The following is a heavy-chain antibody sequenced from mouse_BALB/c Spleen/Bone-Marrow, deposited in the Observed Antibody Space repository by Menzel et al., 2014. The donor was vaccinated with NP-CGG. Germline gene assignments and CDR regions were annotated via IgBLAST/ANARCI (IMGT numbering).Heavy chain of an antibody. D-gene: IGHD3-1*01. V-gene: IGHV1S29*02. CDR2: IYPYNGGT. Sequence: EVKVVESGPELVKPGAAVKISCKASGYTFTDYNMLWVKQSHGKSLEWIGYIYPYNGGTGYNQKFKSKATLTVDNSSTTAYMELRSLTSEDSAVYYCARGGSHRGFVYWGQGTLVTVSA. CDR1: GYTFTDYN. CDR3: ARGGSHRGFVY. J-gene: IGHJ3*01.